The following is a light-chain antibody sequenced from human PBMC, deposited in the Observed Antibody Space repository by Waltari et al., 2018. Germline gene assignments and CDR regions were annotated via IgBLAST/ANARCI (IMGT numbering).Light chain of an antibody. V-gene: IGLV2-14*03. CDR3: SSYTSSGTLRV. J-gene: IGLJ2*01. Sequence: QSALTQPASVSGSPGQSITISCTGTSSDVGGYNYVSWYQQHPGKAPKLMIYDVSKRPSGVSNRFSGPKSGNTASLTISGLQAEDEADYYCSSYTSSGTLRVFGGGTKLTVL. CDR2: DVS. CDR1: SSDVGGYNY.